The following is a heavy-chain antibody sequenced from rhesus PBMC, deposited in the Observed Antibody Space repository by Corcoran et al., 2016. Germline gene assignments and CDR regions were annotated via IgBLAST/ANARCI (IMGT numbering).Heavy chain of an antibody. CDR1: GFTFSSYA. D-gene: IGHD2-21*01. Sequence: EVQLVESGGGLAKPGGSLRLSCAASGFTFSSYAMHWVRQAPGKGLGWVTASSSGGSTYYADSVKGRFTISRDNSKNTLSLQMNSLRAEDTAVYYCAKDYWPWGRGVLVTVSS. V-gene: IGHV3-103*01. CDR3: AKDYWP. CDR2: SSSGGST. J-gene: IGHJ5-2*02.